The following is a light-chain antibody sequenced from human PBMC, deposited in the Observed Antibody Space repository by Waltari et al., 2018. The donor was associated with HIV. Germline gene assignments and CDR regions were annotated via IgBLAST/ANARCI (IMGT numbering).Light chain of an antibody. CDR1: GSNIRSNY. Sequence: QSVLAQPPSVSGAPGQRVTISCSGSGSNIRSNYVNWYQQLPVTAPRVLIYHDDQRPSGVPARFSGSKAGTTASLAISGLQSEDEADYYCAAWDDTLKVYVFGTGTKVTVL. V-gene: IGLV1-44*01. J-gene: IGLJ1*01. CDR3: AAWDDTLKVYV. CDR2: HDD.